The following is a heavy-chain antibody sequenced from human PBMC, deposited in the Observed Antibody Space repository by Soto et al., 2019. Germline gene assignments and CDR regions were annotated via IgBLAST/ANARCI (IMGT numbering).Heavy chain of an antibody. CDR3: TRDRSTGDY. V-gene: IGHV1-18*01. CDR1: GYTFTNYG. J-gene: IGHJ4*02. Sequence: QVQLVQPGAEVKKPGASVKVSCKASGYTFTNYGISWVRQAPGQGLEWMGWISANTGHTDTAEKYQGRATRTTDQSPRTAYTELRRMTPDDTAVYYCTRDRSTGDYWGQGTLVTVSS. CDR2: ISANTGHT.